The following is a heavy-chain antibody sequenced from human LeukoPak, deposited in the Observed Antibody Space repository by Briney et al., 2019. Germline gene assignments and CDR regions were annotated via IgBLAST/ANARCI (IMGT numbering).Heavy chain of an antibody. CDR1: GFTFTSYS. CDR2: ISSSSYI. D-gene: IGHD2-8*02. J-gene: IGHJ4*02. V-gene: IGHV3-21*01. CDR3: ATEVLPPDY. Sequence: GGSLRLSCAASGFTFTSYSMHWVRQAPGKGLEWVSSISSSSYIYYADSVKGRFTISRDNAKNSLYLQMNSLRAEDTAVYYCATEVLPPDYWGQGALVTVSS.